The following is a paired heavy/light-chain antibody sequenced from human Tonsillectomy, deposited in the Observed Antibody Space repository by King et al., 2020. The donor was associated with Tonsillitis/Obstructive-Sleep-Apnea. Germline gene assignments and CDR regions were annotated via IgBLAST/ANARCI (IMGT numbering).Heavy chain of an antibody. CDR1: GYTFTNYA. CDR3: AKNHYDFWSGYYYYYMDV. Sequence: QVQLVQSGSELKKPGASVKVSCKASGYTFTNYAMNWVRQAPGQGLEWMGWINTNTGNPTYAQGFTGRFVFSLDTSVSAAYLQITSLKAEDTAVYYCAKNHYDFWSGYYYYYMDVWGKGTTVTVSS. D-gene: IGHD3-3*01. V-gene: IGHV7-4-1*02. J-gene: IGHJ6*03. CDR2: INTNTGNP.
Light chain of an antibody. Sequence: QSALTQPASVSGSPGQSITISCTGTSSDVGGYNYVSWYQQHPGKAPKLMIYDVTYRPSGVSIRFSGSKSGNTASLTISGLQAEDEADYYCSSYTSSSYYVFGTGTKVTVL. CDR2: DVT. V-gene: IGLV2-14*01. CDR1: SSDVGGYNY. CDR3: SSYTSSSYYV. J-gene: IGLJ1*01.